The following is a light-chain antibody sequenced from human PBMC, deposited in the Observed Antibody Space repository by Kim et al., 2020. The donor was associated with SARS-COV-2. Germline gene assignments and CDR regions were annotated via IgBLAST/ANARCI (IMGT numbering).Light chain of an antibody. CDR1: QGISSS. Sequence: AAVGARVASTCRARQGISSSLAWYQQKPGEAPKLLVYAASTLQGGVSSRFSGSGSGTDFTLTISSLQPEDFSTYYCQQASTYPLTFGGGTKVDIK. V-gene: IGKV1-9*01. J-gene: IGKJ4*01. CDR2: AAS. CDR3: QQASTYPLT.